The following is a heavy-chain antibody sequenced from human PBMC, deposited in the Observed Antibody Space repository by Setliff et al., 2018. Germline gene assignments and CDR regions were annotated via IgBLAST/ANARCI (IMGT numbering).Heavy chain of an antibody. CDR2: ISSSSSYI. Sequence: GGSLRLSCAASGFTFSSYSMNWVRQAPGKGLEWVSSISSSSSYIYYADSVKGRFTISRDNAKNSLYLQMNSLRAEDTAVYYCARAKMEESGKAQAGMDVWGKGTTVTVSS. D-gene: IGHD6-13*01. J-gene: IGHJ6*04. CDR3: ARAKMEESGKAQAGMDV. CDR1: GFTFSSYS. V-gene: IGHV3-21*01.